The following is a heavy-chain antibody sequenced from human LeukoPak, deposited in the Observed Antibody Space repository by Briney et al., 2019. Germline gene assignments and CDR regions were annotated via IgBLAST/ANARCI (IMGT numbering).Heavy chain of an antibody. V-gene: IGHV4-34*01. Sequence: KSSETLSLTCAVYGGSFSGYYWSWIRQPPGKGLEWIGEINHSGSTNYNPSLKSRVTISVDTSKNQFSLKLSSVTAADTAVYYCARTSGWYQHWFDPWGQATLVTVSS. CDR2: INHSGST. D-gene: IGHD6-19*01. CDR3: ARTSGWYQHWFDP. J-gene: IGHJ5*02. CDR1: GGSFSGYY.